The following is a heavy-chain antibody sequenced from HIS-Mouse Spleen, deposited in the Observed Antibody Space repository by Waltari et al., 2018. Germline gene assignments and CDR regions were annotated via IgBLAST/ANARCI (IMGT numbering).Heavy chain of an antibody. CDR3: ARGSGRWELLLPNWFDP. CDR2: INPNGGGT. V-gene: IGHV1-2*02. J-gene: IGHJ5*02. CDR1: GYTFTGYY. D-gene: IGHD1-26*01. Sequence: QVQLVQSGAEVKKPGASVKVSCKASGYTFTGYYMHWVRQAPGQGLGWMGWINPNGGGTNYAQKFQGRVTMTRDTSISTAYMELSRLRSDDTAVYYCARGSGRWELLLPNWFDPWGQGTLVTVSS.